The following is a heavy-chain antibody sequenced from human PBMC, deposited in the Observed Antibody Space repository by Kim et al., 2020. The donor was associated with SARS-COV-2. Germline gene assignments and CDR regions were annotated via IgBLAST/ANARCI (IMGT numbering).Heavy chain of an antibody. CDR3: ARQITVTTIANWFDP. CDR1: GGSISSSSYY. D-gene: IGHD4-17*01. CDR2: IYYSGST. J-gene: IGHJ5*02. Sequence: SETLSLTCTVSGGSISSSSYYWGWIRQPPGKGLEWIGSIYYSGSTYYNPSLKSRVTISVDTSKNQFSLKLSSVTAADTAVYYCARQITVTTIANWFDPWGQGTLVTVSS. V-gene: IGHV4-39*01.